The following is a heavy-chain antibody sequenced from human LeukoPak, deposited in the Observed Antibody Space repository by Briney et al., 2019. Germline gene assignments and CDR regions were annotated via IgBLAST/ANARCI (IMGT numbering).Heavy chain of an antibody. V-gene: IGHV3-74*01. J-gene: IGHJ4*02. CDR2: INNDGSST. D-gene: IGHD3-3*01. Sequence: GGSLRLSCAASGFIFSDHWMHWVRQAPGKGLVWLSRINNDGSSTIYADSVKGRFTFSRDNAENTLFLEMSSLRVEDRAVYYCVRERNNFWSGHHSIFDSWGQGTLVTVSS. CDR1: GFIFSDHW. CDR3: VRERNNFWSGHHSIFDS.